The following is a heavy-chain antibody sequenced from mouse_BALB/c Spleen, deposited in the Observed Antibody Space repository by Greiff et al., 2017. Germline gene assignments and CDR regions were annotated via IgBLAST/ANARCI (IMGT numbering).Heavy chain of an antibody. V-gene: IGHV2-2*02. D-gene: IGHD2-4*01. CDR1: GFSLTSYG. CDR2: IWSGGST. J-gene: IGHJ3*01. CDR3: ARNGIYYDYDGAWFAY. Sequence: VQLKESGPGLVQPSQSLSITCTVSGFSLTSYGVHWVRQSPGKGLEWLGVIWSGGSTDYNAAFISRLSISKDNSKSQVFFKMNSLQANDTAIYYCARNGIYYDYDGAWFAYWGQGTLVTVSA.